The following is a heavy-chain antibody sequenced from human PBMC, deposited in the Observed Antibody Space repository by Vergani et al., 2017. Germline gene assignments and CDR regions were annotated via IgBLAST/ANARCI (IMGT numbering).Heavy chain of an antibody. CDR3: ARDPDIVVVPAAPYYDYYYGMDV. CDR1: GYTFTSYG. Sequence: QVQLVQSGAEVKKPGASVKVSCKASGYTFTSYGISWVRHAPGQGPEWMGWISAYNGNTNYAQQPQGRVTMTTDTSTSTAYMELRTLRSDDTAVYYWARDPDIVVVPAAPYYDYYYGMDVWSEGTTVTVSS. D-gene: IGHD2-2*01. J-gene: IGHJ6*04. CDR2: ISAYNGNT. V-gene: IGHV1-18*04.